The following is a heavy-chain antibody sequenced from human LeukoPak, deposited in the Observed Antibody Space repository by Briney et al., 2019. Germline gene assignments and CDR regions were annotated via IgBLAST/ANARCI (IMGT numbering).Heavy chain of an antibody. Sequence: ASVKVSCKASGYTFTSYYMHWVRQAPGQGLEWMGWISPNSGGTNYAQKFQGRVTMTRDTSISTAYMELSRLRSDDTAVYYCARPARIAVAGTAANWFDPWGQGTLVTVSS. V-gene: IGHV1-2*02. D-gene: IGHD6-19*01. CDR1: GYTFTSYY. CDR2: ISPNSGGT. J-gene: IGHJ5*02. CDR3: ARPARIAVAGTAANWFDP.